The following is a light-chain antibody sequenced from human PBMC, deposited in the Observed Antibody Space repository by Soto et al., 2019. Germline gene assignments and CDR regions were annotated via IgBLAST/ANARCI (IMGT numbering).Light chain of an antibody. CDR1: QSISSY. V-gene: IGKV1-39*01. CDR2: AAS. CDR3: QQSYRTPVT. Sequence: DIQMTQSPSSLSASVGDRVTITCRASQSISSYLNWYQQKPGKAPKLLIYAASSLQSGVPSRFSGSGSATDFTLTISSLQPEDFATYYCQQSYRTPVTFGQGTTVEIK. J-gene: IGKJ1*01.